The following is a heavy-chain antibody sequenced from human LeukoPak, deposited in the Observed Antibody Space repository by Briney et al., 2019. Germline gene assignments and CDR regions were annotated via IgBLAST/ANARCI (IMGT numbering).Heavy chain of an antibody. D-gene: IGHD2-2*01. CDR2: IYYSGST. CDR3: ATALGYCSSTSCSDAFDI. V-gene: IGHV4-59*01. J-gene: IGHJ3*02. CDR1: GVSISSYY. Sequence: SETLSLTCTVSGVSISSYYWSWIRQPPGKGLEWLGYIYYSGSTNYNPSLKSRVTISVDTSKNQFSLKLSSVTAADTAVYYCATALGYCSSTSCSDAFDIWGQGTMVTVSS.